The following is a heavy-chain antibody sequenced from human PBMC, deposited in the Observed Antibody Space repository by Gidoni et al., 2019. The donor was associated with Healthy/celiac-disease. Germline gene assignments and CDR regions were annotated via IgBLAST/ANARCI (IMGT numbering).Heavy chain of an antibody. CDR2: IIPIFGTA. Sequence: QVQLVQSGAEVKKPGSSVKLSCKASGGTFSSYAISWVRQAPGQGLEWMGGIIPIFGTANYAQKFQGRVTITADESTSTAYMELSSLRSEDTAVYYCARARSSITIFGVVRLDYYYGMDVWGQGTTVTVSS. D-gene: IGHD3-3*01. CDR1: GGTFSSYA. V-gene: IGHV1-69*01. CDR3: ARARSSITIFGVVRLDYYYGMDV. J-gene: IGHJ6*02.